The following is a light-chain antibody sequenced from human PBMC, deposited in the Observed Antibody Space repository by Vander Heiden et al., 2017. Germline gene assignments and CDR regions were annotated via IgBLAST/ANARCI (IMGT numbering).Light chain of an antibody. CDR1: QSLLHSNGYNY. CDR2: LGS. CDR3: MQALQTPWT. V-gene: IGKV2-28*01. J-gene: IGKJ1*01. Sequence: DIVLTQSPLSLPVTPGEPASISCRSSQSLLHSNGYNYLDWYLQMPGQSPRLLIYLGSNRASGVPDRFSGSGSGTDFTLKISRVEAEDVGVYYCMQALQTPWTFGQGTKVEIK.